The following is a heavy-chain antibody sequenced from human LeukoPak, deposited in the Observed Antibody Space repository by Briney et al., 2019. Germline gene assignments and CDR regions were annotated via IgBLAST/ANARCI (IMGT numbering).Heavy chain of an antibody. CDR2: INHSGNT. CDR3: ASSARLGY. J-gene: IGHJ4*02. V-gene: IGHV4-34*01. CDR1: GGSFSDYY. D-gene: IGHD2-21*01. Sequence: SETLSLTCAIYGGSFSDYYWSWIRQPPGKGLEWIGGINHSGNTNYNPSLKSRVIISVDTPKKQFSLKMRSVTAADTAVYYCASSARLGYWGQGTLVTVSS.